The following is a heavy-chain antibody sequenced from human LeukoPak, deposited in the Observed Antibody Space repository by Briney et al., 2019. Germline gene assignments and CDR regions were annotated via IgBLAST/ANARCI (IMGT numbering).Heavy chain of an antibody. CDR2: ISSRDSTI. J-gene: IGHJ3*02. V-gene: IGHV3-48*03. CDR3: ARARRGIYRFDAFDI. D-gene: IGHD3-16*02. CDR1: GFTFSSYE. Sequence: GGSLRLSCAASGFTFSSYEMNWVRQAPGKGLEWVSYISSRDSTIYYADSVKGRFTVSRDNAKNSLYLQMNSLRAEDTAVYYCARARRGIYRFDAFDIWGQGTMVTVSS.